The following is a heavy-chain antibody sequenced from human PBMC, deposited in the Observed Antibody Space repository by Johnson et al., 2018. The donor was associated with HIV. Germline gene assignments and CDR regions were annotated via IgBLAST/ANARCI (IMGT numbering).Heavy chain of an antibody. CDR2: ISWDGGRT. D-gene: IGHD1-26*01. CDR1: GFTFDAYT. Sequence: QLVESGGAVVQPGGTLRLSCASSGFTFDAYTMHWVRQAPGKGLEWVSLISWDGGRTYYADYVKGRFTISRDNRKNSLYLQMNSLRPEDTALYYCAKDPPGSWGQGTMVTVSS. CDR3: AKDPPGS. J-gene: IGHJ3*01. V-gene: IGHV3-43D*03.